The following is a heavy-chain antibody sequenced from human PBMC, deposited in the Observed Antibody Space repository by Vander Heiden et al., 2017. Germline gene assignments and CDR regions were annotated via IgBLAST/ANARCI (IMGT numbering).Heavy chain of an antibody. J-gene: IGHJ3*02. D-gene: IGHD3-16*01. V-gene: IGHV3-33*01. CDR2: IWYDGSNK. Sequence: QVQLVESGGGVGQPGGCLRRSCAASGFTVSSSAMHRVRQAPGKGLEWVAVIWYDGSNKYYADSVKGRFTISRDNSKNTLYLQMNSLRAEDTAVYYCARGLIADAFDIWGQGTMVTVSS. CDR3: ARGLIADAFDI. CDR1: GFTVSSSA.